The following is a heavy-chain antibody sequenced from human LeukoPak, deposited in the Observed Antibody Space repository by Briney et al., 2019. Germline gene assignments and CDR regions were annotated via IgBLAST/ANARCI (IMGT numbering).Heavy chain of an antibody. J-gene: IGHJ4*02. D-gene: IGHD5-18*01. Sequence: PSETLFLTCTVSGGSISSSSYYWGWIRQPPGKGLEWIGSIYYSGSTYYNPSLKSRVTISVDTSKNQFSLKLSSVTAADTAVYYCAGGYSYDYPVDYWGQGTLVTVSS. V-gene: IGHV4-39*07. CDR2: IYYSGST. CDR1: GGSISSSSYY. CDR3: AGGYSYDYPVDY.